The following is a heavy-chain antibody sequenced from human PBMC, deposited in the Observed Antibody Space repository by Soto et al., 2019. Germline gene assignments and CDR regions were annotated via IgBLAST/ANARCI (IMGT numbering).Heavy chain of an antibody. Sequence: GGSLRLSCAASGFTFSSYAMSWVRQAPGKGLEWVSAISGSGGSTYYADSVKGRFTISRDNSKNTLYLQMNSLRAEDTAVYYCAKVQTPEYSGYDYLNLVDYWGQGTLVTVSS. D-gene: IGHD5-12*01. CDR2: ISGSGGST. J-gene: IGHJ4*02. CDR3: AKVQTPEYSGYDYLNLVDY. V-gene: IGHV3-23*01. CDR1: GFTFSSYA.